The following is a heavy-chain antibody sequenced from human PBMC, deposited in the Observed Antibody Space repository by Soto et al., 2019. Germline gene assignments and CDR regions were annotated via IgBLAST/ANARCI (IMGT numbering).Heavy chain of an antibody. J-gene: IGHJ4*02. V-gene: IGHV3-30*03. D-gene: IGHD2-21*01. CDR2: LSFDGNHA. CDR1: GFPFRNYV. Sequence: GGSLRLSCVISGFPFRNYVIHWVRQTPGKGLQWVAALSFDGNHAYYAEALKGRFTISRDNSRNTLYLQMNGLRSEDTAVHYCVTDIVVADATDYWGQGTVVTVS. CDR3: VTDIVVADATDY.